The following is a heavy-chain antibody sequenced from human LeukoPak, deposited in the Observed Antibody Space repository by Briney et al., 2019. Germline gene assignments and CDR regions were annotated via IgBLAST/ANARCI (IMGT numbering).Heavy chain of an antibody. D-gene: IGHD3-10*01. V-gene: IGHV1-46*01. Sequence: ASVKVSCKASGYTFTSYYMHWVRQAPGQGLEWMGIINPSGGSTSYAQKFQGRVTMTRDTSTSTVYMELSSLRSEDTAVYYCAREDYGSGSXXXLPXFDYWGXGTLVTVS. CDR1: GYTFTSYY. CDR3: AREDYGSGSXXXLPXFDY. J-gene: IGHJ4*02. CDR2: INPSGGST.